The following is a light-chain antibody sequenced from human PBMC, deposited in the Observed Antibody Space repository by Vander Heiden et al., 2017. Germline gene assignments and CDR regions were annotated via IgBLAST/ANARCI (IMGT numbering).Light chain of an antibody. CDR2: DAS. J-gene: IGKJ1*01. Sequence: EIVLTQSPATLSLSPGDRATLSCRASQSVSSYLAWYQQKPGQAPRLLIYDASNRATGVPARFSASGSGTDFTLTISSLEPEDFAVYYCQQRSNWLWTFGQGTKVEIK. CDR3: QQRSNWLWT. V-gene: IGKV3-11*01. CDR1: QSVSSY.